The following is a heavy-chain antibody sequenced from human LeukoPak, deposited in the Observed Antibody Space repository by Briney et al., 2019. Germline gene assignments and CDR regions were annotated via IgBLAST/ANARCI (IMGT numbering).Heavy chain of an antibody. J-gene: IGHJ4*02. CDR2: ISSNGGST. Sequence: GGSLRLSCAASGFTLSSYAMSWVRQAPGKGLEYVSAISSNGGSTYYANSVKGRFTISRDNSKNTLYLQMGSLRAEDMAVYYCAREARRQWLGGPFDYWGRGTLVTVSS. D-gene: IGHD6-19*01. CDR3: AREARRQWLGGPFDY. CDR1: GFTLSSYA. V-gene: IGHV3-64*01.